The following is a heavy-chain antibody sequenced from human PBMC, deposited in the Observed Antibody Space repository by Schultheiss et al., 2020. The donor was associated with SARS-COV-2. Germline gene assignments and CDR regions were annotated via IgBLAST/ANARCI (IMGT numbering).Heavy chain of an antibody. J-gene: IGHJ6*02. Sequence: ASVKVSCWASGGTFGTYAVSWVRQAPGQGLEWMGWINPNSGGTNYAQKFQGWLTMTEDTSTDTAYMELSSLRSDDTAVYYCARSPLAYYYYYGMDVWGQGTTVTVSS. CDR2: INPNSGGT. V-gene: IGHV1-2*04. CDR1: GGTFGTYA. CDR3: ARSPLAYYYYYGMDV.